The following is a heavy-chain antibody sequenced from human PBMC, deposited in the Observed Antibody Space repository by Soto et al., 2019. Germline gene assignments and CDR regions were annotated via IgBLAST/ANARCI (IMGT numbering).Heavy chain of an antibody. D-gene: IGHD2-2*01. CDR1: GFTFSSNP. J-gene: IGHJ4*02. CDR3: AKDQTAYCSSTSAG. Sequence: GGSLRLSCAASGFTFSSNPMSWFPQAPGKGLQWVSAISSSGGRTYYADSVKGRFTISRDNSKNTLYLLMISLRAEDTAVYYCAKDQTAYCSSTSAGWGQGTLVTVSS. CDR2: ISSSGGRT. V-gene: IGHV3-23*01.